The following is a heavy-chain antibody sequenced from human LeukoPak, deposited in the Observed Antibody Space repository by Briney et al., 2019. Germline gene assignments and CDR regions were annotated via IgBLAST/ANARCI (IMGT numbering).Heavy chain of an antibody. CDR2: INPNSGGT. CDR3: ARVPGMGFTFGGVIAFGY. J-gene: IGHJ4*02. D-gene: IGHD3-16*02. CDR1: GYTFTGYY. Sequence: ASVKVSCKASGYTFTGYYMHWVRQAPGQGLEWMGWINPNSGGTNYAQKFQGRVTMTRDTSISTAYMELSRLRSDDTAVYYCARVPGMGFTFGGVIAFGYWGQGTLVTVSS. V-gene: IGHV1-2*02.